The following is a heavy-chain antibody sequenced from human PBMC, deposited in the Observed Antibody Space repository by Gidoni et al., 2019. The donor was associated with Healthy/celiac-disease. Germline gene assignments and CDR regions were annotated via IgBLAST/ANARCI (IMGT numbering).Heavy chain of an antibody. V-gene: IGHV3-15*01. J-gene: IGHJ4*02. CDR3: TTPTIFGVVTSLFDY. CDR2: MKSKTEGGTT. CDR1: GFPFSNAW. Sequence: EVQLVESGGGLVKPGGSLRLSCAASGFPFSNAWMSWVRQAPGKGLEWVGRMKSKTEGGTTDYAAPVKGRFTISRDDSKNTLYLQMNSLKTEDTAVYYCTTPTIFGVVTSLFDYWGQGTLVTVSS. D-gene: IGHD3-3*01.